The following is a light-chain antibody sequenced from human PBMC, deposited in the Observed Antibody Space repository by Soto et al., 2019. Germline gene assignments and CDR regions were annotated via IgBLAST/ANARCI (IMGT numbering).Light chain of an antibody. J-gene: IGKJ2*01. V-gene: IGKV4-1*01. CDR2: WAS. CDR1: QSLLYDSNNKNY. CDR3: QQYYSNPET. Sequence: DIVMTQSPDSLAVSLGERATVNCKSSQSLLYDSNNKNYLAWYQQKTGQPPKFLIYWASTRESGVPDRFSGSGSGTDFTLTISSLQAEDVAVYYCQQYYSNPETFGQGTKLDIK.